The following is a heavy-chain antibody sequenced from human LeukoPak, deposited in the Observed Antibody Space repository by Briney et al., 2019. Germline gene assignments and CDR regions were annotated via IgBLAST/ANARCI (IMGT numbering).Heavy chain of an antibody. Sequence: SETLSLTCAVYGGSFSGYYWSWIRQPPGKGLEWIGEINHSGSTNYNPSLKSRVTISADTSKNQFSLKLSSVTAADTAVYYCAIELYDSSGYYDYYYGMDVWGQGTTVTVSS. V-gene: IGHV4-34*01. J-gene: IGHJ6*02. CDR3: AIELYDSSGYYDYYYGMDV. CDR1: GGSFSGYY. CDR2: INHSGST. D-gene: IGHD3-22*01.